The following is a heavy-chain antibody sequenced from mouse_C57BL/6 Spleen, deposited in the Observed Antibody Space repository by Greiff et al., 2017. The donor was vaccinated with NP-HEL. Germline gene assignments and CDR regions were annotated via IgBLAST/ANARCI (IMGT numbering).Heavy chain of an antibody. CDR2: IYPRDGST. Sequence: VKLQESDAELVKPGASVKISCKVSGYTFTDHTIHWMKQRPEQGLEWIGYIYPRDGSTKYNEKFKGKATLTADKSSSTAYMQLNSLTSEDSAVYFCARSVYYYGSSYDYWGQGTTLTVSS. D-gene: IGHD1-1*01. J-gene: IGHJ2*01. V-gene: IGHV1-78*01. CDR3: ARSVYYYGSSYDY. CDR1: GYTFTDHT.